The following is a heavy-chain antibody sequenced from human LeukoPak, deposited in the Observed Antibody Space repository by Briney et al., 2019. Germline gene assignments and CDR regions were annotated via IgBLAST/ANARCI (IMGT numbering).Heavy chain of an antibody. Sequence: AGSLRLSCAASGFTFSSYEMNWVRQAPGKGLEWVSYISSGGSTIYYADSVKGRFTISRDNAKNSLYLQMNSLRAEDTAVYYCAREGQWLPKNAFDIWGQGTMVTVSS. D-gene: IGHD6-19*01. CDR2: ISSGGSTI. CDR3: AREGQWLPKNAFDI. CDR1: GFTFSSYE. J-gene: IGHJ3*02. V-gene: IGHV3-48*03.